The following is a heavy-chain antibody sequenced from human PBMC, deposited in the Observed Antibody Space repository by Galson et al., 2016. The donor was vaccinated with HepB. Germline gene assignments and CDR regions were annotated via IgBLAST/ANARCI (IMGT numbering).Heavy chain of an antibody. V-gene: IGHV3-33*06. CDR3: AKGLAYCSGTSCLSYSDSLGGGMDG. Sequence: SLRLSCAASGFAFSTFGMHWVRQAPGKGLEWLAVIWDDGNNKYYLNSVKGRFTISRDNSKNMLYLQLNSLRVEDTAVYYCAKGLAYCSGTSCLSYSDSLGGGMDGWGQGTTVTVSS. D-gene: IGHD2-2*01. CDR1: GFAFSTFG. CDR2: IWDDGNNK. J-gene: IGHJ6*02.